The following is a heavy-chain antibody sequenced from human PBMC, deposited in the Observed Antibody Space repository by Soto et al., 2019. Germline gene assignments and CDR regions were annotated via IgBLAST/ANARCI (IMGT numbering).Heavy chain of an antibody. CDR2: ISAYNGNT. D-gene: IGHD1-7*01. J-gene: IGHJ4*02. V-gene: IGHV1-18*01. Sequence: QVQLVQSGAEVKKPGASVKVSCKASGYTFTSYGISWVRQAPGQGLEWMGWISAYNGNTNYAQKLQGRVTMTTDTSTSTADMELRSLRSDDTAVYYCARGPRYRGTGTHFELDYWGQGTLVTVSS. CDR1: GYTFTSYG. CDR3: ARGPRYRGTGTHFELDY.